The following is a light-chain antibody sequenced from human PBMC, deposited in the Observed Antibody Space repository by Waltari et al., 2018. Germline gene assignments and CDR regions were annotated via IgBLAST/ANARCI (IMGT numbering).Light chain of an antibody. V-gene: IGLV3-9*01. CDR3: QVWDSGTV. CDR1: NIANKY. Sequence: SYDLTQPVSVSVALGQTATLTCGKNNIANKYVHWYQQKVGQAPGLVFCGDFNRPSGFPGRFSGSNSGNTATLTISNAQAGDEGDYYCQVWDSGTVFGGGTKLTVL. CDR2: GDF. J-gene: IGLJ3*02.